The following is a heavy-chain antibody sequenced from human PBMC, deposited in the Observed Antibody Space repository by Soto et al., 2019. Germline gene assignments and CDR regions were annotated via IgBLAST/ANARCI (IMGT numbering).Heavy chain of an antibody. CDR2: INPNSGGT. CDR1: GYTFTGYY. Sequence: ASVKVSCKASGYTFTGYYMHWVRQAPGQGLEWMGWINPNSGGTNYAQKFQGWVTMTRDTSISTAYMELSRLRSDDKAVYYCAREVTGVGYDYWGQGILVNVS. J-gene: IGHJ4*02. D-gene: IGHD1-20*01. V-gene: IGHV1-2*04. CDR3: AREVTGVGYDY.